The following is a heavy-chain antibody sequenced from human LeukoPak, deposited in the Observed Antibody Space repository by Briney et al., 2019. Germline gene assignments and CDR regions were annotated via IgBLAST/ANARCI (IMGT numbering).Heavy chain of an antibody. J-gene: IGHJ3*02. Sequence: ASVKVSCKASGYTFTSYDINWVRQATGQGLEWMGRMNPNSGNTGYAQKFQGRVTMTRNTSISTAYMELSSLRSEDTAVYYCARVRSYYDILTRVVDAFDIWGQGTMVTVSS. D-gene: IGHD3-9*01. CDR1: GYTFTSYD. CDR2: MNPNSGNT. CDR3: ARVRSYYDILTRVVDAFDI. V-gene: IGHV1-8*01.